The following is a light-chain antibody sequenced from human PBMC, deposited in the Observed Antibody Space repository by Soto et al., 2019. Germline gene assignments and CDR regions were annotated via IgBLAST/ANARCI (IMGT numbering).Light chain of an antibody. Sequence: EIVLTQSPGTLSLSLGERATLSFRASQSVSSSYLAWYQQKPGQAPRLLIYGASSRATGIPDRFSGSGSGTDFTLTISRLEPEDFAVYYCQQYGSSPPITFGQGTRLEIK. V-gene: IGKV3-20*01. CDR2: GAS. CDR1: QSVSSSY. CDR3: QQYGSSPPIT. J-gene: IGKJ5*01.